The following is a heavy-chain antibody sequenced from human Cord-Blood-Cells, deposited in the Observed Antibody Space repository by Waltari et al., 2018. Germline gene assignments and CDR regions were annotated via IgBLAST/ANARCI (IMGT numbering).Heavy chain of an antibody. CDR3: ATAAPRRYCSGGSCYLNWFDP. J-gene: IGHJ5*02. D-gene: IGHD2-15*01. CDR2: FEPEDGET. CDR1: GYTLTELS. V-gene: IGHV1-24*01. Sequence: QVQLVQSGAEVKKPGASVKVSCKVSGYTLTELSMHWVRQAPGKGLEWMGGFEPEDGETIYAQKFQGRVTMTEDTSTDTAYMELSSLRSEDTAVYYCATAAPRRYCSGGSCYLNWFDPWGQGTLVTVSS.